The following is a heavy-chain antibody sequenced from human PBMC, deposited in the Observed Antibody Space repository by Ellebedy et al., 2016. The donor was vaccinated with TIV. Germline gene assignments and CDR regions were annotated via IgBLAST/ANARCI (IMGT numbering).Heavy chain of an antibody. V-gene: IGHV3-23*01. CDR2: ISGSGGST. D-gene: IGHD3-10*01. CDR1: GFTFSSYA. J-gene: IGHJ5*02. CDR3: ARVVTMVRGVINWFDP. Sequence: GGSLRLSXAASGFTFSSYAMSWVRQAPGKGLEWVSAISGSGGSTYYADSVKGRFTISRDNSKNTLYLQMNSLRAEDTAVYYCARVVTMVRGVINWFDPWGQGTLVTVSS.